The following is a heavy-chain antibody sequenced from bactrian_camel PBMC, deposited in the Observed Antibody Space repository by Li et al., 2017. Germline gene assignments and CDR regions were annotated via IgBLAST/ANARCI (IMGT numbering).Heavy chain of an antibody. CDR2: IDSDDTT. CDR1: GPTYTRSC. V-gene: IGHV3S53*01. J-gene: IGHJ4*01. Sequence: HVQLVESGGGSVQAGGSLRLSCAASGPTYTRSCMGWFRQAPGKEREGVAIIDSDDTTTYADSVKGRVAISRDNFKKTLYLDLNNLKPDDTAMYYCAADLTAMGAMSWTLRPQAYKLWGQGTQVTVS. CDR3: AADLTAMGAMSWTLRPQAYKL. D-gene: IGHD3*01.